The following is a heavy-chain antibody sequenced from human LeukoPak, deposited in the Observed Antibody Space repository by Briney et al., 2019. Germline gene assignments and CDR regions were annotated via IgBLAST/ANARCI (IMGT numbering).Heavy chain of an antibody. CDR3: AAVQVGANYYFDY. V-gene: IGHV1-58*02. CDR1: GFTFTSSS. CDR2: IVVGSGNT. J-gene: IGHJ4*02. Sequence: SVKVSCKASGFTFTSSSMQWVRQARGQRLEWIGWIVVGSGNTHYAQKFQERVTITRDMSTRRAYMELSSLRSEDTAVYYCAAVQVGANYYFDYWGQGTLVTVSS. D-gene: IGHD1-26*01.